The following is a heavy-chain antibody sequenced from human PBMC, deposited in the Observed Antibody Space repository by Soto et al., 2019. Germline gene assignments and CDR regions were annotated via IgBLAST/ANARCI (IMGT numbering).Heavy chain of an antibody. J-gene: IGHJ6*02. V-gene: IGHV3-21*01. CDR2: INSGSFSI. CDR1: GFTFRSYS. CDR3: ARNESSNIYGMDV. D-gene: IGHD6-6*01. Sequence: EVQLVESGGGLVKPGGSLRLSCAAFGFTFRSYSMNWVRQAPGKGLEWVSSINSGSFSINYADSVKGRFSISRDNAQNSLHLQLNNLRAEDTAVYYCARNESSNIYGMDVWGQGTTVTVSS.